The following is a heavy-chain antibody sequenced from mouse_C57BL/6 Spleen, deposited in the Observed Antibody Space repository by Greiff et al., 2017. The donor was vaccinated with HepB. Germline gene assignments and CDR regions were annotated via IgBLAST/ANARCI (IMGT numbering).Heavy chain of an antibody. Sequence: VQLQQSGTVLARPGASVKMSCKTSGYTFTSYWMHWVKQRPGQGLEWIGAIYPGNSDTSYNQKFKGKAKLTADTSASTAYMELSSLTNEDSAVYYCTRGGPYYAMDYWGQGTSVTVSS. CDR1: GYTFTSYW. CDR3: TRGGPYYAMDY. CDR2: IYPGNSDT. J-gene: IGHJ4*01. V-gene: IGHV1-5*01.